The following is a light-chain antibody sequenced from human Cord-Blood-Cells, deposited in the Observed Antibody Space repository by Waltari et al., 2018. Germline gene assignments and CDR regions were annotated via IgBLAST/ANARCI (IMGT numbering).Light chain of an antibody. J-gene: IGLJ3*02. CDR2: DVS. CDR1: SSDVGGYNY. V-gene: IGLV2-14*04. CDR3: SSYTSSSTLWV. Sequence: SGSPGQSITISCTGTSSDVGGYNYVSWYQQHPGKAPKLMIYDVSNRPSGVSNRFSGSKSGNTASLTISGLQAEDEADYYCSSYTSSSTLWVFGGGTKLTVL.